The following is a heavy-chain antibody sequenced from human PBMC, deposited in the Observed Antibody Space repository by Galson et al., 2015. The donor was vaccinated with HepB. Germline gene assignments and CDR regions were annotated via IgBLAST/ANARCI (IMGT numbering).Heavy chain of an antibody. CDR3: AKGHDYYDSSDPSH. V-gene: IGHV3-30*18. J-gene: IGHJ4*02. D-gene: IGHD3-22*01. Sequence: SLRLSCAASGFTFSSYGMHWVRQAPGKGLEWVAVISYDGSNKYYADSVKGRFTISRDNSKNTLYLQMNSLRAEDTAVYYCAKGHDYYDSSDPSHWGQGTLVTVSS. CDR2: ISYDGSNK. CDR1: GFTFSSYG.